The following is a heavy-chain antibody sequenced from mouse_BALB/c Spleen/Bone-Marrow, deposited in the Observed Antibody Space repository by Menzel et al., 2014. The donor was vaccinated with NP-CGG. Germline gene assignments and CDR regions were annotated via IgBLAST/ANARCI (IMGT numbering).Heavy chain of an antibody. CDR2: IDPSDSYT. J-gene: IGHJ1*01. CDR1: SYTFTSYW. D-gene: IGHD2-4*01. Sequence: VHLQQSGAELVKPGASVKMSCKASSYTFTSYWMHWVKQRPGQGLEWIGVIDPSDSYTSYNQKFKGKATLTVDTSSSTAYMQLSSLTSEDSAVYYCTRGDYDWYFDVWGAGTTVTVSS. V-gene: IGHV1S127*01. CDR3: TRGDYDWYFDV.